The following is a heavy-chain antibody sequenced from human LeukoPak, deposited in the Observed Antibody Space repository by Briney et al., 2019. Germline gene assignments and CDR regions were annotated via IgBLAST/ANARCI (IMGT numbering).Heavy chain of an antibody. CDR2: IYYSGST. J-gene: IGHJ4*02. Sequence: SETLSLTCTVSGGSISSYYWSWIRQPPGKGLEWIGYIYYSGSTYYNPSLKSRVTISVDTSKNQFSLKLSSVTAADTAVYYCASSVDYGGNSEFIDYWGQGTLVTVSS. CDR1: GGSISSYY. D-gene: IGHD4-23*01. CDR3: ASSVDYGGNSEFIDY. V-gene: IGHV4-59*06.